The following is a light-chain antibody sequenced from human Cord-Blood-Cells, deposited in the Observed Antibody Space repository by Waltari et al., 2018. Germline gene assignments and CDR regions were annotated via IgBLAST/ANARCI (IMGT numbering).Light chain of an antibody. J-gene: IGLJ2*01. V-gene: IGLV2-8*01. Sequence: QSALTQPPSASGSPGQSVTISCTGTSSDVGGYNYVSWYQQHPAKAPKLMIYEVSKRPSGVPDRFSGSKSRNTASLTVSGLQAEDEADYYCSSYAGSNIVVFGGGTKLTVL. CDR2: EVS. CDR3: SSYAGSNIVV. CDR1: SSDVGGYNY.